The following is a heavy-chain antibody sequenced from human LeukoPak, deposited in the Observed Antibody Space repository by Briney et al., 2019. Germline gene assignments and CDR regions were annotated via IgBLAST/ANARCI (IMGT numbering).Heavy chain of an antibody. J-gene: IGHJ4*01. CDR3: ARMIKRGYSYGWVDY. D-gene: IGHD5-18*01. V-gene: IGHV5-51*01. CDR2: IYPGDSDT. Sequence: LGESLKISCKGSGYSFTSYWIGWVRQMPGKGLEWMGIIYPGDSDTRYSPSFQGQVTISADKSISTAYLQWSSLKASDTAMYYCARMIKRGYSYGWVDYWGQGTLVTVSS. CDR1: GYSFTSYW.